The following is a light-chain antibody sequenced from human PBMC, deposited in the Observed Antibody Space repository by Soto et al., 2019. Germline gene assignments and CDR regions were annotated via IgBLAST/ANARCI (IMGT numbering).Light chain of an antibody. CDR3: SSFAGSNNVL. CDR2: EVS. V-gene: IGLV2-8*01. CDR1: SGDVGRYNF. J-gene: IGLJ3*02. Sequence: QSALTQPPSASGSPGQSVTISCTGTSGDVGRYNFVSWYQQHPGKAPKLLIDEVSARPSGAPDRFSGSKSGNTASLTVSGLQAEDEADYYCSSFAGSNNVLFGGGTKLTVL.